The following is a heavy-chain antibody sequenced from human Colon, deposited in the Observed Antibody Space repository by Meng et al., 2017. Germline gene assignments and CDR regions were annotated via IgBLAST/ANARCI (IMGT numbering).Heavy chain of an antibody. J-gene: IGHJ5*02. CDR1: GGSFSGFY. D-gene: IGHD3-16*01. CDR3: ARIRPRLGGKTFDP. CDR2: INHRGST. V-gene: IGHV4-34*01. Sequence: GHPHEWGAGPLKPSHALSLTCAVDGGSFSGFYWSWIRQPPGKGLGWIGEINHRGSTNYNPSLKSRVTISVDTSKNQFSLKLSSVTAADTAVYYCARIRPRLGGKTFDPWGQGTLVTVSS.